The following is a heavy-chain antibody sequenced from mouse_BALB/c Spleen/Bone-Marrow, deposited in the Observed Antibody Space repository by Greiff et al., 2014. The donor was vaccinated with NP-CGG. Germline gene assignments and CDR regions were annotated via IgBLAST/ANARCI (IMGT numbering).Heavy chain of an antibody. J-gene: IGHJ2*02. V-gene: IGHV14-3*02. CDR3: SGYDYGSSDFDY. CDR1: GFNIKDTY. Sequence: DVQLQESGAELVKPGASVKLSCTASGFNIKDTYMHWVKQRPEQGLEWIGRTDPANGNTKYDPKFQGKATITADKSSNTAYLQLSSLTSEDDAVYYCSGYDYGSSDFDYWGQGTSLTVSS. D-gene: IGHD1-1*01. CDR2: TDPANGNT.